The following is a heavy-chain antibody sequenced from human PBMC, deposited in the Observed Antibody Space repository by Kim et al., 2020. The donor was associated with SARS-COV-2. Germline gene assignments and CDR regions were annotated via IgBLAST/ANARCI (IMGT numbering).Heavy chain of an antibody. CDR2: ISYDGSNK. D-gene: IGHD3-16*01. Sequence: GGSLRLSCAASGFTFSSYAMHWVRQAPGKGLEWVAVISYDGSNKYYADSVKGRFTISRDNSKNTLYLQMNSLRAEDTAVYYCARPPVQWGIDYYFDYWGQGTLVTVSS. CDR3: ARPPVQWGIDYYFDY. J-gene: IGHJ4*02. V-gene: IGHV3-30-3*01. CDR1: GFTFSSYA.